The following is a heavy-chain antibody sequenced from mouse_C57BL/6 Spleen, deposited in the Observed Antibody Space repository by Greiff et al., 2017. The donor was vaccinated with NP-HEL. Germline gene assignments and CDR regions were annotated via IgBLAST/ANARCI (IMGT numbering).Heavy chain of an antibody. CDR1: GYTFTSYW. CDR3: ARFREYYAMDY. V-gene: IGHV1-50*01. J-gene: IGHJ4*01. CDR2: IDPSDSYT. Sequence: VQLQQSGAELVKPGASVKLSCKASGYTFTSYWMQWVKQRPGQGLEWIGEIDPSDSYTNYNQKFKGKATLTVDTSSSTAYMQLSSLTSEDSAVYYCARFREYYAMDYWGQGTSVTVSS.